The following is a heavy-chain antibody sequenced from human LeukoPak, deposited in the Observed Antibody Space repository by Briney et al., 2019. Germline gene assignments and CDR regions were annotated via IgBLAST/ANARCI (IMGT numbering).Heavy chain of an antibody. Sequence: SETLSLTCTISGGSVSDYYWSWIRQSPGKGLEWIGYIYYTGSTTYNPSLKSRVTMSADTSKNQFSLNLSSVTAADTAVYFCARYQGTALTWGLPFDPWGQGTLVTVSS. J-gene: IGHJ5*02. V-gene: IGHV4-59*02. CDR2: IYYTGST. CDR3: ARYQGTALTWGLPFDP. CDR1: GGSVSDYY. D-gene: IGHD1/OR15-1a*01.